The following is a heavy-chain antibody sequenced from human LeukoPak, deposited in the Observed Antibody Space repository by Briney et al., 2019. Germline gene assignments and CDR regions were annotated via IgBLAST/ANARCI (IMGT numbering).Heavy chain of an antibody. Sequence: GASVKVSCKASGGTFSSYAISWVRQAPGQGLEWMGGIIPIFGTANYAQKFQGRVTITTDESTSTAYMELSSLRSEDTAVYYCARAGVDTAMGRATYYYYYYMDVWGKGPRSPSP. CDR3: ARAGVDTAMGRATYYYYYYMDV. J-gene: IGHJ6*03. CDR1: GGTFSSYA. CDR2: IIPIFGTA. D-gene: IGHD5-18*01. V-gene: IGHV1-69*05.